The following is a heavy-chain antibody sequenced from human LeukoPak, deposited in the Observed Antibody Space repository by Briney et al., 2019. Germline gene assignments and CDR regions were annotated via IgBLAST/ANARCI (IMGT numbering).Heavy chain of an antibody. CDR3: ARELYYYGSGSYPYYFDY. J-gene: IGHJ4*02. CDR2: IIPILGIA. V-gene: IGHV1-69*04. Sequence: ASVKVSCKASGGTFSSYAISWVRQAPGQGLEWMGRIIPILGIANYAQKFQGRVTITADKSTSTAYMELSSLRSEDTAVYYCARELYYYGSGSYPYYFDYWGQGTLVTVSS. D-gene: IGHD3-10*01. CDR1: GGTFSSYA.